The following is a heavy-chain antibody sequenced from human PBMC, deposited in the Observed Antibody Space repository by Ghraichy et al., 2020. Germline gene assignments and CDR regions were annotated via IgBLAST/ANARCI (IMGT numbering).Heavy chain of an antibody. J-gene: IGHJ6*02. Sequence: GESLNISCVGSGFTFSGYNMHWVRQAPGKGLEWVADISDGGSNEYYVDSVKGRFTISRDNSKNTLYLQMNSLRPEDTAVYYCARATREWLGRFYSVDVWGQGTTVIVS. V-gene: IGHV3-30*03. CDR2: ISDGGSNE. CDR1: GFTFSGYN. D-gene: IGHD3-10*01. CDR3: ARATREWLGRFYSVDV.